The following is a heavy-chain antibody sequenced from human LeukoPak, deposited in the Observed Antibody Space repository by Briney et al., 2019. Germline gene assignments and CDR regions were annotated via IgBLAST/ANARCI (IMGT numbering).Heavy chain of an antibody. Sequence: ASVKVSCKASGYTFTGYYMHWVRQAPGQGLEWMGWINPNSGGTNYAQKFQGRVTMTRDTSTSTAYMELSRLRSDDTAVYYCARGPVLLWFGELFSTNWFDPWGQGTLVTVSS. J-gene: IGHJ5*02. CDR1: GYTFTGYY. V-gene: IGHV1-2*02. CDR2: INPNSGGT. D-gene: IGHD3-10*01. CDR3: ARGPVLLWFGELFSTNWFDP.